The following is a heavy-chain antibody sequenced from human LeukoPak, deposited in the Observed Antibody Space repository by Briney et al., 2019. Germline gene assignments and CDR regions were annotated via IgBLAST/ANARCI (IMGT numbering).Heavy chain of an antibody. J-gene: IGHJ5*02. CDR2: IYTSGDT. CDR3: ARVGPYIEVDP. Sequence: SETLSLTCTVSGGSFSSRPYYWSWIRQPAGKGLEWIGRIYTSGDTDYNPSLKSRVTISVDTSKNQFSLQLSSLTASDTAVYYCARVGPYIEVDPWGQGTLVIVSS. V-gene: IGHV4-61*02. CDR1: GGSFSSRPYY. D-gene: IGHD5-12*01.